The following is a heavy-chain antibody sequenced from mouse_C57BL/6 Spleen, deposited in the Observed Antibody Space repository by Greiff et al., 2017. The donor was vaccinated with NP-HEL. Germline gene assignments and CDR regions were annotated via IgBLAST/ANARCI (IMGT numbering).Heavy chain of an antibody. J-gene: IGHJ4*01. CDR3: ARTELGGYAMDY. Sequence: EVPLQQSGPELVKPGASVKIPCKASGYTFTDYNMDWVKQSHGKSLEWIGDINPNNGGTIYNQKFKGKATLTVDKSSSTAYMELRSLTSEDTAVYYCARTELGGYAMDYWGQGTSVTVSS. CDR1: GYTFTDYN. V-gene: IGHV1-18*01. CDR2: INPNNGGT.